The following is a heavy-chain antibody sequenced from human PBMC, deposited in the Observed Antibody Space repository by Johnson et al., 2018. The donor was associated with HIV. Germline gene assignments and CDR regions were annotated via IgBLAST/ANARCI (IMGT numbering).Heavy chain of an antibody. CDR1: GFTFSGSA. Sequence: QMLLVESGGGLVQPGGSLKLSCAASGFTFSGSAMHWVRQAPGKGLEWVAVISYDGSNKYYADSVKGRFTISRDNSKNTLYLQMNSLRAEDTAVYYCVRSIQLWLPGAFDIWGQGTMVTVSS. V-gene: IGHV3-30*04. D-gene: IGHD5-18*01. J-gene: IGHJ3*02. CDR3: VRSIQLWLPGAFDI. CDR2: ISYDGSNK.